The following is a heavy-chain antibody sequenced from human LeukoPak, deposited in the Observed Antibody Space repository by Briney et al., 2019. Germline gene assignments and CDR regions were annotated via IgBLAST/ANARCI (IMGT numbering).Heavy chain of an antibody. J-gene: IGHJ4*02. Sequence: RPGGSLRLSCTASGFTFSNYAMSWVRQAPGKGLEWVSDQSDTGAYTNYVGSAKGRFTISRDNAKNSLYLQMNGLRDEDTAMYYCARDAYCIGECHYFFDYWGQGTLVTVSS. CDR2: QSDTGAYT. CDR3: ARDAYCIGECHYFFDY. CDR1: GFTFSNYA. V-gene: IGHV3-23*01. D-gene: IGHD2-21*01.